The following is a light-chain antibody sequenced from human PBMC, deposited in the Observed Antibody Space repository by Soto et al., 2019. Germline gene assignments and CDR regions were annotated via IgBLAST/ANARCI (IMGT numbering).Light chain of an antibody. J-gene: IGLJ2*01. CDR3: TSYTRDSTVSVI. CDR1: NSIITSHKS. V-gene: IGLV2-14*03. CDR2: DVS. Sequence: QSALTQPASVSGSPGQSITISCTGFNSIITSHKSVSWYQQHPGKAPKLILYDVSYRPSGISSRFAGSGSGNTASLTISGLQAEDEADYYCTSYTRDSTVSVICGGGTKLTVL.